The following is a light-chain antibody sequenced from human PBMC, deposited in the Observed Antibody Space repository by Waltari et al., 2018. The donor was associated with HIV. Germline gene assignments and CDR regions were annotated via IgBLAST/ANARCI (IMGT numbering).Light chain of an antibody. CDR2: NDD. J-gene: IGLJ2*01. CDR1: NVGAIS. CDR3: HVWDNTRDHLV. Sequence: SYILTQPPSVSVAPGQTAKIAFGGNNVGAISLHWYQQTTGQAPVLVVDNDDARPSGIPEGCSGSNSGNTATMTISRVEAGDEADYYCHVWDNTRDHLVFGGGTKLTVL. V-gene: IGLV3-21*02.